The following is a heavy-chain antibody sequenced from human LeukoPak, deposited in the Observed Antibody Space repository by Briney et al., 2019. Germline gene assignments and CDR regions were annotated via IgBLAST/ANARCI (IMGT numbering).Heavy chain of an antibody. Sequence: GGSLRLSCAASGFTFRSHSMNWVRQAPGKGLEWVSSVSSASTYIYYADSVKGRLTTSRDNAKNSLYLQMNSLKDEDTAVYYCARAGKFYYDSGSHYNFFDSWGQGTLVTVSS. J-gene: IGHJ4*02. V-gene: IGHV3-21*01. CDR3: ARAGKFYYDSGSHYNFFDS. CDR2: VSSASTYI. CDR1: GFTFRSHS. D-gene: IGHD3-10*01.